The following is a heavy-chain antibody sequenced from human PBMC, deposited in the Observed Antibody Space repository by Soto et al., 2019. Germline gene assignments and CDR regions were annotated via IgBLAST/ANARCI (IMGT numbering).Heavy chain of an antibody. V-gene: IGHV1-18*01. CDR1: GYTITSYG. CDR3: ARDRSWYLSDY. CDR2: ISAYNGNT. J-gene: IGHJ4*02. Sequence: ASVNVSCKASGYTITSYGISWVRQTPGQGLEWMGWISAYNGNTNYAQKLQGRVTMTTDTSTSTAYMELRSLRSDDTAVYYGARDRSWYLSDYWGKGSLVTVSS. D-gene: IGHD6-13*01.